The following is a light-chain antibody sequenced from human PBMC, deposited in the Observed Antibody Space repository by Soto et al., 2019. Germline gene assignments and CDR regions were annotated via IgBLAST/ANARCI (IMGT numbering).Light chain of an antibody. J-gene: IGKJ4*01. V-gene: IGKV1-5*01. CDR1: QRISNW. Sequence: IQMTQSPSTLPSSLGDTVTITCRASQRISNWWAWYQQKPGTAPKLLIYHASTLESGVPSRFSGSGSGTEFTLTISSLQPDDFATYYCQQYNSYPLNFGGGTKVDIK. CDR2: HAS. CDR3: QQYNSYPLN.